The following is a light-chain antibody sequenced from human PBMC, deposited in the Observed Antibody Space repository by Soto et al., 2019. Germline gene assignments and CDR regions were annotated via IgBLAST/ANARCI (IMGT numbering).Light chain of an antibody. CDR2: WAS. V-gene: IGKV4-1*01. CDR3: QQYYSTPLS. CDR1: QSVLYSSNNKNY. Sequence: DIVMTQSPDSLAVSLGERATINCKSSQSVLYSSNNKNYLAWYQQKPGQRPKLLIYWASTRESGVPDRFSGSGSGTDFTLTISSLQAEDVAVYYCQQYYSTPLSFGQGTRLEIK. J-gene: IGKJ5*01.